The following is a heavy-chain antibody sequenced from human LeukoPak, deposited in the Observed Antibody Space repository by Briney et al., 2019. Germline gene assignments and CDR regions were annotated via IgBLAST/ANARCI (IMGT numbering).Heavy chain of an antibody. D-gene: IGHD6-13*01. CDR3: AKKGIAAAGDWFVP. J-gene: IGHJ5*02. V-gene: IGHV3-23*01. Sequence: PWGSLCLSCAASGFTFSSYAMSWVRQASGKGLEWVSLITGSGGSTHYADSVKGGFTISRDNSKNTLHLQMNSLRAEDTAVYYCAKKGIAAAGDWFVPTGERTLVTVSS. CDR1: GFTFSSYA. CDR2: ITGSGGST.